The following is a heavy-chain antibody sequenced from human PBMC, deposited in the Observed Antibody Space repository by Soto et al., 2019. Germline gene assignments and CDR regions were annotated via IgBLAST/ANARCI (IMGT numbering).Heavy chain of an antibody. Sequence: PSETLSLTCTVSGGSISSYYWSWIRQPPGKGLEWIGYIYYSGSTNYNPSLKSRVTISVDTSKNQFSLKLSSVTAADTAVYYCARMNYYDTSGYPFDYWGQGTLVTVS. CDR2: IYYSGST. J-gene: IGHJ4*02. CDR3: ARMNYYDTSGYPFDY. D-gene: IGHD3-22*01. V-gene: IGHV4-59*01. CDR1: GGSISSYY.